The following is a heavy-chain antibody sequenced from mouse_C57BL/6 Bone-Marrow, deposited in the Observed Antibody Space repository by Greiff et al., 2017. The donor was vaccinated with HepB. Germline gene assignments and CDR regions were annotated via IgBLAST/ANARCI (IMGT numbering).Heavy chain of an antibody. Sequence: VQLQQPGAELVRPGSSVKLSCKASGYTFTSYWMDWVKQRPGQGLEWIGNIYPSDSETHYNQKFKDKATLTVDKSSSTAYMQLSSLTSEDSAVYYCARYYDGYYAYYFDYWGQGTTLTVSS. J-gene: IGHJ2*01. D-gene: IGHD2-3*01. CDR2: IYPSDSET. V-gene: IGHV1-61*01. CDR3: ARYYDGYYAYYFDY. CDR1: GYTFTSYW.